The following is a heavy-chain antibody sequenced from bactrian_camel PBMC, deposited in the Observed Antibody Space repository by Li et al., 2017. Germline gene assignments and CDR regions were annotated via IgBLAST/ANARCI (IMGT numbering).Heavy chain of an antibody. CDR1: GYTLPMN. CDR3: AARGGERDGTRCTSLQLLDDFAY. V-gene: IGHV3S54*01. Sequence: VQLVESGGGSVQAGESRRLSCVTSGYTLPMNMGWFRRLPGQEREGVASIYTGTDRTYYADSVKGRFAISRDNAKSTLYLQMNSLKPEDTALYYCAARGGERDGTRCTSLQLLDDFAYWGQGTQVTVS. J-gene: IGHJ4*01. D-gene: IGHD3*01. CDR2: IYTGTDRT.